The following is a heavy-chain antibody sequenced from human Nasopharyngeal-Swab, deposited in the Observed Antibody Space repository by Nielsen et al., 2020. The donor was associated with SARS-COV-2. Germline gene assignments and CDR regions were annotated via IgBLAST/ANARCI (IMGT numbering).Heavy chain of an antibody. CDR3: ASQMATMFYYMDV. J-gene: IGHJ6*03. D-gene: IGHD5-24*01. V-gene: IGHV1-46*01. CDR1: GYTFTNHF. Sequence: ASVKVSCKASGYTFTNHFMHWVRQAPGQGLEWMGMINPSGGSTSYAQKFQGSVTMTRDTSTSTVYMELSSLRSEDTAVYYCASQMATMFYYMDVWGKGTTVTVSS. CDR2: INPSGGST.